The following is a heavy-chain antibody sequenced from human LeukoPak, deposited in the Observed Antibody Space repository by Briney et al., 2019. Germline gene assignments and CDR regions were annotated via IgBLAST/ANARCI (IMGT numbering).Heavy chain of an antibody. J-gene: IGHJ4*02. Sequence: PSGTLSLTCAVSGGSVSSSNFWTWARQPPGQGLEWIGEIYHSGSTNYNPSLKSRVTISVDKSKNQFSLRLGSVTAADTAVYYCARVPYYSSGWYDYWGQGTLVTVSS. CDR3: ARVPYYSSGWYDY. CDR1: GGSVSSSNF. CDR2: IYHSGST. D-gene: IGHD6-19*01. V-gene: IGHV4-4*02.